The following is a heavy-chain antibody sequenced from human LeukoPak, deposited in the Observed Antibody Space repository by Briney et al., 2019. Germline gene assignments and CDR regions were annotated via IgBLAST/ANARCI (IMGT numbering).Heavy chain of an antibody. V-gene: IGHV1-69*01. CDR2: IIPIFGTA. CDR3: ARDREGYCSGGSCYAFDY. D-gene: IGHD2-15*01. CDR1: GGTFSSYA. J-gene: IGHJ4*02. Sequence: LVKVSCRASGGTFSSYAISWVRQAPGQGLEWMGGIIPIFGTANYAQKFQGRVTITADESTSTAYMELSSLRSEDTAVYYCARDREGYCSGGSCYAFDYWGQGTLVTVSS.